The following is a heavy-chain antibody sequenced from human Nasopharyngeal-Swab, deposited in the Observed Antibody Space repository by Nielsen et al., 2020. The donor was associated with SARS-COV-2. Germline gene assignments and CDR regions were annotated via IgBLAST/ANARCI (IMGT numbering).Heavy chain of an antibody. CDR1: GGSISSGGYY. CDR3: ARLIVATSWYFDL. V-gene: IGHV4-31*03. Sequence: SETLSLTCTVSGGSISSGGYYWSWIRQPPGKGLEWIGYIYYSGSIYYNPSLKSRVTISVDTSKNQFSLKLSSVTAADTAVYYCARLIVATSWYFDLWGRGTLITVSS. CDR2: IYYSGSI. D-gene: IGHD5-12*01. J-gene: IGHJ2*01.